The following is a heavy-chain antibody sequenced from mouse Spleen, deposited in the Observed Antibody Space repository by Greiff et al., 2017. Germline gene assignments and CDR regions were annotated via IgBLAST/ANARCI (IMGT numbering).Heavy chain of an antibody. D-gene: IGHD2-12*01. Sequence: QVQLQQPGAELVKPGASVKLSCKASGYTFTSYWMHWVKQRPGHGLEWIGEILPGSGSTNYNEKFKGKATFTADTSSNTAYMQLSSLTSEDSAVYYCAQGSYYTRYFDVWGAGTTVTVSS. J-gene: IGHJ1*01. CDR3: AQGSYYTRYFDV. CDR2: ILPGSGST. CDR1: GYTFTSYW. V-gene: IGHV1-64*01.